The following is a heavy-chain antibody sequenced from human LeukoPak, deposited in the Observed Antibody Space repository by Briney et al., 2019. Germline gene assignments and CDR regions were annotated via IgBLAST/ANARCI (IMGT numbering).Heavy chain of an antibody. CDR3: ARGESSSWYYYYYYMDV. J-gene: IGHJ6*03. Sequence: ASVTVSCKASGYTFTSYDINWVRQATGQGLEWMGWMNPNSGNTGYAQKFQGRVTMTRNTSISTAYMELSSLRSEDTAVYYCARGESSSWYYYYYYMDVWGKGTTVTISS. D-gene: IGHD6-13*01. CDR2: MNPNSGNT. CDR1: GYTFTSYD. V-gene: IGHV1-8*01.